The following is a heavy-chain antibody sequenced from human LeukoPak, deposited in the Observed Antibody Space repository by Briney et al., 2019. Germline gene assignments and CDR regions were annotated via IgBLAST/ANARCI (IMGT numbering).Heavy chain of an antibody. CDR1: GFTFNNFA. V-gene: IGHV3-23*01. CDR3: ANYDFWSGPFDY. Sequence: PGGSLRLSCVASGFTFNNFAMSWVRQAPGKGLEWVSTLSGSGRGTNYADSVKGRFIISRDNSKKTLSLQMSSLRAEDTAAYYCANYDFWSGPFDYWGQGTLVTVSS. D-gene: IGHD3-3*01. CDR2: LSGSGRGT. J-gene: IGHJ4*02.